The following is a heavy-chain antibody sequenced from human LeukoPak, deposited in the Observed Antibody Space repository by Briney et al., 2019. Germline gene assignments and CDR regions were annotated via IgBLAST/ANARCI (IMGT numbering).Heavy chain of an antibody. CDR1: GGSISSSSYY. V-gene: IGHV4-39*01. J-gene: IGHJ4*02. D-gene: IGHD3-3*01. CDR2: IYYSGST. Sequence: PSETLSLTCTVSGGSISSSSYYWGWIRQPPGKGLEWIGSIYYSGSTYYNPSLKSRVTISVDTSKNQFSLKLSSVTAADTAVYYCARRVYDFWSGYSYYFDYWGQGTLVTVSS. CDR3: ARRVYDFWSGYSYYFDY.